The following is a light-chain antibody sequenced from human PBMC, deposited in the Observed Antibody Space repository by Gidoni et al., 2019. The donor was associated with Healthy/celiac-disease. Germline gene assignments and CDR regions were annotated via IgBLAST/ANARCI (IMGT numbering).Light chain of an antibody. J-gene: IGKJ4*02. CDR2: AAS. CDR3: QQSYSTPLT. CDR1: QSISSY. Sequence: DIQLSQSLSSLSASVGDRVTITCRASQSISSYLNWYQQKPGKAPKLLSYAASSLQSGVPSRFSGSGSGTDFTLTISSLQPEDFATYYCQQSYSTPLTFGGGTKVEIK. V-gene: IGKV1-39*01.